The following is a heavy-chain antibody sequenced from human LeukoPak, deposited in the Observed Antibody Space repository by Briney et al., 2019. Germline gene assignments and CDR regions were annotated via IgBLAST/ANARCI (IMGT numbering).Heavy chain of an antibody. Sequence: PGGSLRLSCAASGFTFSSYEMNWVRQAPGKGLEWVSSISSSGSTKYYADSLKGRFTISRDNARNSPYLQMNSLRAEDTAVYYCHYDSSGHDAFDIWGQGTMVTVSS. CDR2: ISSSGSTK. J-gene: IGHJ3*02. CDR1: GFTFSSYE. CDR3: HYDSSGHDAFDI. V-gene: IGHV3-48*03. D-gene: IGHD3-22*01.